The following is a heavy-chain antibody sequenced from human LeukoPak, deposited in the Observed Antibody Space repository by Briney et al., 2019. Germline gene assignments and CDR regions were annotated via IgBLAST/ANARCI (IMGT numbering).Heavy chain of an antibody. J-gene: IGHJ4*02. Sequence: SVKVSCKASGGTFSSYAISWVRQAPGQGLEWMGGIIPIFGTANYAQKFQGRVTITTDESTSTAYMELSSLRSEDTAVYYCASNSYGYFYCDYWGQGTLVTVSS. V-gene: IGHV1-69*05. D-gene: IGHD5-18*01. CDR3: ASNSYGYFYCDY. CDR1: GGTFSSYA. CDR2: IIPIFGTA.